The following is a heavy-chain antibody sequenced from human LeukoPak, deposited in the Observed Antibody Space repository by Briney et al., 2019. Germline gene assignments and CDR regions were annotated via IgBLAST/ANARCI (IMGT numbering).Heavy chain of an antibody. CDR2: IYTSGSP. CDR3: ARGYCSGGSCYAGDY. CDR1: DDSITMYY. V-gene: IGHV4-4*07. D-gene: IGHD2-15*01. Sequence: SETLSLTCSVSDDSITMYYWTWIRQPPGKGLEWIGRIYTSGSPNYNPSLKSRVTMSVDTSKNQFSLKLSSVTAADTAVYYCARGYCSGGSCYAGDYWGQGTLVTVSS. J-gene: IGHJ4*02.